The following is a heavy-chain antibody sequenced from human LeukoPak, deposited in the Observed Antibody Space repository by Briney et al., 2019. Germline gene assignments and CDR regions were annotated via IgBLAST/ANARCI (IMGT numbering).Heavy chain of an antibody. CDR3: ARDLYSSGSEYYFDY. CDR2: ISYDGSNK. Sequence: PGRSLRLSCAASGFTFSSYAMHWVRQAPGKGLEWVAVISYDGSNKYYADSVKGRFTISRDNSKNTLYLQINSLRAEDTAVYYCARDLYSSGSEYYFDYWGQGTLVTVSS. V-gene: IGHV3-30-3*01. CDR1: GFTFSSYA. J-gene: IGHJ4*02. D-gene: IGHD6-19*01.